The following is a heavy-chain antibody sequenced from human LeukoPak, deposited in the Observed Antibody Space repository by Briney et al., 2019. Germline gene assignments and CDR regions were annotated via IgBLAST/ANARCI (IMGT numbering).Heavy chain of an antibody. Sequence: GGSLRLSCAASGFTFDDYAMHWVRQAPGKGLEWVSGISWNSGSIGYADSVKGRFTISRDNAKNSLYLQMNSLRAEDTAVYYCTRDSAHSGDYWGQGTLVTVSS. CDR1: GFTFDDYA. CDR2: ISWNSGSI. D-gene: IGHD2-15*01. CDR3: TRDSAHSGDY. V-gene: IGHV3-9*01. J-gene: IGHJ4*02.